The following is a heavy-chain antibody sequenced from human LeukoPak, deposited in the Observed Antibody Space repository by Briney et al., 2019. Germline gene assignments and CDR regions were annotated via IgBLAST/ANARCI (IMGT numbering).Heavy chain of an antibody. CDR1: GFTFSGYG. CDR2: ISSSAGST. Sequence: PGGSLRLSCVASGFTFSGYGMTWVRQAPGRGPEWVSVISSSAGSTYYADSVKGRFTISRDNAKNSLYLQMNSLRDEDTAVYYCASSGSYRFDYWGQGTLVTVSS. J-gene: IGHJ4*02. CDR3: ASSGSYRFDY. D-gene: IGHD1-26*01. V-gene: IGHV3-23*01.